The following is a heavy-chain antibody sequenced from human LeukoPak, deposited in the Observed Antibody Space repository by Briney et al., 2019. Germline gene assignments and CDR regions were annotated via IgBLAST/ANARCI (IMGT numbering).Heavy chain of an antibody. Sequence: GGSLRLSCVASGFTFSSYWMSWVRQAPGKGLEWVANIKQDGSEKYYVDSVKGRFTISRDNARNSLYLQMNSLRAEDTAVNYCARHGEGFDYWGQGTLVTVSS. J-gene: IGHJ4*02. D-gene: IGHD4-17*01. CDR1: GFTFSSYW. CDR2: IKQDGSEK. V-gene: IGHV3-7*01. CDR3: ARHGEGFDY.